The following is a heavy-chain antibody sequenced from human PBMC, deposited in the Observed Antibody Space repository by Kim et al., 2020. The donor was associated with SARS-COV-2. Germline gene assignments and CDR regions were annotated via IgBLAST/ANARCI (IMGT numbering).Heavy chain of an antibody. CDR2: ISGSGGST. V-gene: IGHV3-23*01. Sequence: GGSLRLSCAASGFTFSSYAMSWVRQAPGKGLEWVSAISGSGGSTYYADSVKGRFTISRDNSKNTLYLQMNSLRAEDTAVYYCAKDIVVVPAAIGPFDIWGQGTMVTVSS. CDR3: AKDIVVVPAAIGPFDI. J-gene: IGHJ3*02. CDR1: GFTFSSYA. D-gene: IGHD2-2*01.